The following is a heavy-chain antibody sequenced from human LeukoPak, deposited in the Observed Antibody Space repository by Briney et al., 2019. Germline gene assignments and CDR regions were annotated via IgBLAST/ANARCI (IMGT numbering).Heavy chain of an antibody. CDR2: INAGNGNT. D-gene: IGHD2/OR15-2a*01. CDR3: AREIGIYGMDV. CDR1: GYTFTSYA. J-gene: IGHJ6*02. Sequence: GASVKVSCKASGYTFTSYAMHWVRQAPGQRLEWMGWINAGNGNTKYSQKFQGRVSITRDTSASTAYMELSSLRSEDTAVYYCAREIGIYGMDVWGQGTTVTVSS. V-gene: IGHV1-3*01.